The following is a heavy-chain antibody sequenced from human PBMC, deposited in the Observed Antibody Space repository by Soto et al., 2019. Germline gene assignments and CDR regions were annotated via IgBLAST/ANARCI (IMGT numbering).Heavy chain of an antibody. D-gene: IGHD3-16*01. CDR2: ISGSGGST. V-gene: IGHV3-23*01. CDR3: AKDTRPSFGRAAPLYAFDY. Sequence: GGSLRLSCAASGFTFSSYAMSWVRQAPGKGLEWVSAISGSGGSTYYADSVKGRFTISRDNSKNTLYLQMNSLRAEDTAVYYCAKDTRPSFGRAAPLYAFDYWRQGTLVTGSS. J-gene: IGHJ4*02. CDR1: GFTFSSYA.